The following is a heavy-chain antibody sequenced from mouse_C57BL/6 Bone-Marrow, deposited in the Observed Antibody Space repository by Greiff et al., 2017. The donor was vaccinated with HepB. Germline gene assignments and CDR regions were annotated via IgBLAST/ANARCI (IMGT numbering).Heavy chain of an antibody. CDR1: GFTFSTSD. Sequence: EVKVEESGGDLVKSGGSLKLSCAASGFTFSTSDMSWVRQTPDKRLEWVASINTGGTYTYYSDSVRGRFTISKDTARNTLFLQMSSLKSEDTAIYYCARDRFDYYFDYWGQGTTLTVSS. J-gene: IGHJ2*01. D-gene: IGHD2-14*01. CDR2: INTGGTYT. V-gene: IGHV5-6*02. CDR3: ARDRFDYYFDY.